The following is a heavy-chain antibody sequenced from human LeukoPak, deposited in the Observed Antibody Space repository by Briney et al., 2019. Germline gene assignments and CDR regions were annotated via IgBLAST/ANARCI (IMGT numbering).Heavy chain of an antibody. CDR2: MNPNSGNT. V-gene: IGHV1-8*02. CDR3: ARSAIDYVWGSYRRRNLDY. CDR1: GGTFSSYA. Sequence: GASVKVSCKASGGTFSSYAISWVRQAPGQGLEWMGWMNPNSGNTGYAQKFQGRVTMTRNTSISTAYMELSSLRSEDTAVYYCARSAIDYVWGSYRRRNLDYWGQGTLVTVSS. J-gene: IGHJ4*02. D-gene: IGHD3-16*02.